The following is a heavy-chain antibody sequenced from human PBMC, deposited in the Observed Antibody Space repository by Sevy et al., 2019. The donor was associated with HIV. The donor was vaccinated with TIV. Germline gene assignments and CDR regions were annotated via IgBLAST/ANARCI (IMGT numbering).Heavy chain of an antibody. D-gene: IGHD1-26*01. CDR2: IRSKGNSFAT. Sequence: GGCLRLCCAASGFAFRGSAIHWVRQASGKGLEWIGRIRSKGNSFATDYVPSVKGRFTISRDDSKKTAYLEMSSLKIDDTAVYYCAGQVGDTVMAIFDYWGQGTLVTVSS. V-gene: IGHV3-73*01. J-gene: IGHJ4*02. CDR3: AGQVGDTVMAIFDY. CDR1: GFAFRGSA.